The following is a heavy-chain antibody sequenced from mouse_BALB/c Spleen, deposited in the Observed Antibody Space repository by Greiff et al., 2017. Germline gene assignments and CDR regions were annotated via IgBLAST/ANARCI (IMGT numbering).Heavy chain of an antibody. J-gene: IGHJ2*01. D-gene: IGHD2-4*01. CDR2: IRLKSNNYAT. Sequence: EVHLVESGGGLVQPGGSMKLSCVASGFTFSNYWMNWVRQSPEKGLEWVAEIRLKSNNYATHYAESVKGRFTISRDDSKSSVYLQMNNLRAEDTGIYYCTRDGDYDPFDYWGQGTTLTVSS. V-gene: IGHV6-6*02. CDR3: TRDGDYDPFDY. CDR1: GFTFSNYW.